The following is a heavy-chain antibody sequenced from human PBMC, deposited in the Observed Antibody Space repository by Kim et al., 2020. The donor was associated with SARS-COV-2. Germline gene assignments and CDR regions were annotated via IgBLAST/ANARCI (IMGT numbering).Heavy chain of an antibody. J-gene: IGHJ6*02. D-gene: IGHD3-9*01. V-gene: IGHV2-70*01. CDR1: GFSLSASGLS. CDR3: ARISYDILAGYHYGMDV. Sequence: SGPTLVNPTQTLTLTCTFSGFSLSASGLSVTWIRQPAGKALEWLALIDWDDDKSYSASLKARLTISKDTSKNQVVLTMTNMDPVDTATYYCARISYDILAGYHYGMDVWGQGTTVTVSS. CDR2: IDWDDDK.